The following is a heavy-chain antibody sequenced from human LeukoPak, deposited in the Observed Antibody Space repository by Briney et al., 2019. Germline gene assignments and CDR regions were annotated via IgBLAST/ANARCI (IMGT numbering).Heavy chain of an antibody. D-gene: IGHD3-10*01. CDR3: ARAGYLVRGIIKHDYLFKYMDV. J-gene: IGHJ6*03. CDR1: GGTFSRNA. Sequence: GSSVKVSCKASGGTFSRNAITWVRQAPGQGLEWMGGFIPVFGTSSSAEKFRGRVTSTTDEFTSTVYMELTSLRSGDTAVYYCARAGYLVRGIIKHDYLFKYMDVWGKGTTVTVSS. V-gene: IGHV1-69*05. CDR2: FIPVFGTS.